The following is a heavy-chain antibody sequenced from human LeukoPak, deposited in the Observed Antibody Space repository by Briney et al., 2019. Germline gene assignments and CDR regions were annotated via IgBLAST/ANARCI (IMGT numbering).Heavy chain of an antibody. CDR1: GGSFSGYY. CDR2: INHSGST. Sequence: PSETLSLTCAVYGGSFSGYYWSWIRQPPGKGLEWIGEINHSGSTNYNPSLTSRVTISVDTSKNQSSLKLSSVTAADTAVYYCARGRYGYSWFDPWGQGTLVTVSS. J-gene: IGHJ5*02. D-gene: IGHD5-18*01. V-gene: IGHV4-34*01. CDR3: ARGRYGYSWFDP.